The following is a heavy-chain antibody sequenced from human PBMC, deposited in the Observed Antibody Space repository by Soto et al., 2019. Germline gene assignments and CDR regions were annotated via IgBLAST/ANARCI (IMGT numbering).Heavy chain of an antibody. CDR1: GYTFTDYY. V-gene: IGHV1-2*02. D-gene: IGHD3-3*01. Sequence: GASVKVSCKASGYTFTDYYIHWVRQAPGQGLEWMGWINPNSGDTHYAQNFQGRVTVTRDTSVSAAYMQLNRLRSDDTAVYYCAVSLYGVVLHYYYRMDVWGPGTSVTVSS. CDR2: INPNSGDT. J-gene: IGHJ6*02. CDR3: AVSLYGVVLHYYYRMDV.